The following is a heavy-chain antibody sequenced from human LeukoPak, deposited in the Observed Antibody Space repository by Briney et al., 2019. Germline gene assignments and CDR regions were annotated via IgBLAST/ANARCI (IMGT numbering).Heavy chain of an antibody. CDR1: GGSISSGSYY. D-gene: IGHD1-26*01. CDR3: ASVIVGATHFDY. CDR2: IYTSGST. V-gene: IGHV4-61*02. Sequence: SETLSLTCAVSGGSISSGSYYWSWIRQPAGKGLEWIGRIYTSGSTYYNPSLKSRVTISVDTSKNQFSLKLSSVTAADTAVYYCASVIVGATHFDYWGQGTLVTVSS. J-gene: IGHJ4*02.